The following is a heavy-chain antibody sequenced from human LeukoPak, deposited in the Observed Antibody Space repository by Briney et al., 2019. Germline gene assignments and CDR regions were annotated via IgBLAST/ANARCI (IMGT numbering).Heavy chain of an antibody. V-gene: IGHV3-74*01. J-gene: IGHJ6*02. Sequence: GGSLRLSCAASAPTFRSYWMHWVRQAPGKGLAWVSRINLDGSTTNYADSVKGRFTISRDNAKNSLYLQMNSLRAEDTALYYCAKGLGEGASSLISYYYYGMDVWGQGTTVTVSS. CDR2: INLDGSTT. CDR1: APTFRSYW. D-gene: IGHD3-16*01. CDR3: AKGLGEGASSLISYYYYGMDV.